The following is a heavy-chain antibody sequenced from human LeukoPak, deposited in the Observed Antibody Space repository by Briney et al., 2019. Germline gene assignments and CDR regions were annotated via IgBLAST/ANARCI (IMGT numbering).Heavy chain of an antibody. Sequence: TGGSLRLSCAASGFTFSSYVMNWVRQVPGKGLEWVSGISGSGGSTYYADSVKGRFTISRDNSKNTLYLQMNSRRAEDTAVYYCARARSSYGVRFDYWGQGTLVTVSS. J-gene: IGHJ4*02. CDR2: ISGSGGST. V-gene: IGHV3-23*01. CDR3: ARARSSYGVRFDY. CDR1: GFTFSSYV. D-gene: IGHD3-10*01.